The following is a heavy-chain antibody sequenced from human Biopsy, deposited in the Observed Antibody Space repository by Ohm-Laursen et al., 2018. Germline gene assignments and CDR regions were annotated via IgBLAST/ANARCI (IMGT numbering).Heavy chain of an antibody. CDR2: ISSTSSYI. J-gene: IGHJ4*02. Sequence: GSLRLSCTASGFTFSSYTINWVRQAPGTGLEWVSSISSTSSYIYYADSVKGRFTISRDNAKNSLYLQMNSLSAEDTAVYYCARDGAAGYGLDVWGQGTLVTVSS. V-gene: IGHV3-21*01. CDR1: GFTFSSYT. D-gene: IGHD3/OR15-3a*01. CDR3: ARDGAAGYGLDV.